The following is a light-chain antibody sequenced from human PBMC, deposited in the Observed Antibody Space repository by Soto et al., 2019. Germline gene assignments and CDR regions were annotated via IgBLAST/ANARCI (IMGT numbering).Light chain of an antibody. CDR1: QSVRSY. J-gene: IGKJ5*01. CDR3: QQRSSWPSIP. Sequence: EIVLTQSPATLSLSPGERATLSCRASQSVRSYLAWYQQKPGQAPRLLIYDASNRATGIPARFSGSGSGTDFTLTISSLEPEDFAVYYCQQRSSWPSIPFGQGTRLEIK. CDR2: DAS. V-gene: IGKV3-11*01.